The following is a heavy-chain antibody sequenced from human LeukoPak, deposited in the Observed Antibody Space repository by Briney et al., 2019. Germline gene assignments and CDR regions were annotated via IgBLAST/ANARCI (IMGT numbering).Heavy chain of an antibody. J-gene: IGHJ4*02. Sequence: GGSLRLSCAASGFTFDDYAVHWVRQAPGKGLEWVAVISYDGSNKYYADSVKGRFTISRDNSKNTLYLQMNSLRAEDTAVYYCAKDQLSSGYYYGRFDYWGQGTLVTVSS. V-gene: IGHV3-30*18. CDR1: GFTFDDYA. CDR3: AKDQLSSGYYYGRFDY. D-gene: IGHD3-22*01. CDR2: ISYDGSNK.